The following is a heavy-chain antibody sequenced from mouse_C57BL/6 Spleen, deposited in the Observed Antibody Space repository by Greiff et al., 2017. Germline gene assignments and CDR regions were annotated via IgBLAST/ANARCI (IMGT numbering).Heavy chain of an antibody. CDR3: TRKGLYYGSSSYAMDY. V-gene: IGHV1-15*01. D-gene: IGHD1-1*01. CDR2: IDPETGGT. J-gene: IGHJ4*01. CDR1: GYTFTDYE. Sequence: VKLQQSGAELVRPGASVTLSCKASGYTFTDYEMHWVKQTPVYGLEWIGAIDPETGGTAYNQKFKGKAILTADKSSSTAYMGLRSLTSEDSAVYYCTRKGLYYGSSSYAMDYWGQGTSVTVSS.